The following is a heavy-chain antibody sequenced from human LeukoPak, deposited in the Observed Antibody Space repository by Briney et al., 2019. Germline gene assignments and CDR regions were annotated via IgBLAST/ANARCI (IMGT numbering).Heavy chain of an antibody. J-gene: IGHJ4*02. CDR3: ARGQLVRSLDY. CDR2: IYHSGST. D-gene: IGHD6-13*01. V-gene: IGHV4-30-2*01. CDR1: GGSISSGGYY. Sequence: SETLYLTCTVSGGSISSGGYYWSWIRQPPGKGLEWIGYIYHSGSTYYNPSLKSRVTISVDRSKNQFSLKLSSVTAADTAVYYCARGQLVRSLDYWGQGTLVTVSS.